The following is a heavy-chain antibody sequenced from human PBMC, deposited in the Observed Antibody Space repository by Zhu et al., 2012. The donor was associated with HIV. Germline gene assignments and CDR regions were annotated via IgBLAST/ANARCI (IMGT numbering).Heavy chain of an antibody. V-gene: IGHV4-34*01. J-gene: IGHJ5*02. CDR2: INHSGGT. Sequence: QVQLQQWGAGPLKPSETLSLTCAVYGGSFSDSYWNWIRQPPGKGLEWIGEINHSGGTKYNPSLKSRVTILADTSKNQFSLKLHSVTAADTAVYFCARKWGAAFDHWGQGSLVTVSS. CDR1: GGSFSDSY. CDR3: ARKWGAAFDH. D-gene: IGHD1-26*01.